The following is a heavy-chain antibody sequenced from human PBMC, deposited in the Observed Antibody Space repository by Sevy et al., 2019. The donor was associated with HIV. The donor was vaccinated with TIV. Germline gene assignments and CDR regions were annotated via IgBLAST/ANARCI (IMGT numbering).Heavy chain of an antibody. CDR2: IKQDGSEK. CDR3: ARMITMILEGYFDY. D-gene: IGHD3-22*01. J-gene: IGHJ4*02. Sequence: GGSLRLSCAASGFTFSSYWMSWVRQAPGKGLEWVANIKQDGSEKYYVDSVKGRFTISRDNAKNSLYLQMNSLRAEDTAVYYCARMITMILEGYFDYWGQGTLVTVSS. V-gene: IGHV3-7*01. CDR1: GFTFSSYW.